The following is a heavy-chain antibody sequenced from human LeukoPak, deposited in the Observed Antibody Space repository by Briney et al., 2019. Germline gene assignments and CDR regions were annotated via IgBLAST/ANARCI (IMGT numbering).Heavy chain of an antibody. CDR2: IYYSGST. V-gene: IGHV4-59*01. CDR3: ASGITGTDLDY. J-gene: IGHJ4*02. CDR1: GGSISSYY. Sequence: PSETLTLTCTVSGGSISSYYWSWIRQPPGKGLEWIGYIYYSGSTNYNPSLKSRVTISVDTSKNQFSLKLSSVTAADTAVYYCASGITGTDLDYWGQGTLVTVSS. D-gene: IGHD1-7*01.